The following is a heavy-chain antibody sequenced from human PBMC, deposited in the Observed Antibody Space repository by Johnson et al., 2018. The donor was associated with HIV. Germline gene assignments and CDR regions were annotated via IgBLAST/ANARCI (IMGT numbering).Heavy chain of an antibody. CDR2: IYSDGST. J-gene: IGHJ3*01. D-gene: IGHD1-7*01. Sequence: VRLVESGGGLVQPGGSLRLSCLATAFTVSSYYMSWVRQAPGKGLEWVSAIYSDGSTYYADSVKGRFTISREKSKNTLYVQMNSLRTEDTAVYYCARENYRRRDAFDVWGQGTVVTVSS. CDR3: ARENYRRRDAFDV. V-gene: IGHV3-66*01. CDR1: AFTVSSYY.